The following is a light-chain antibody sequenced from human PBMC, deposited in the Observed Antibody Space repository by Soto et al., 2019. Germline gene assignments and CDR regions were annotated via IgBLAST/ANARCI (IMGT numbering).Light chain of an antibody. V-gene: IGKV3-20*01. CDR3: QQYGSSART. CDR2: GAS. CDR1: QSVSSSY. Sequence: EIVLTQSPGTLSLSPGERATLSCRASQSVSSSYLAWYQQKPGQAPRLLIYGASSRATGIPDRFSGSGSGTDFNLTISRLDPEDFAVDYCQQYGSSARTFGPGTKVDIK. J-gene: IGKJ3*01.